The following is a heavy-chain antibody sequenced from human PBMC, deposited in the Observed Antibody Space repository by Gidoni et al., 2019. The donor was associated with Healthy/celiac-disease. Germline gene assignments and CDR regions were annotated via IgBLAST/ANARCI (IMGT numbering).Heavy chain of an antibody. CDR1: GFTFSSSS. D-gene: IGHD3-10*01. CDR3: ARDIAGRFGELFPYYYYGMDV. V-gene: IGHV3-48*02. Sequence: EVQLVESGGGLVQPGGSLRLSCAASGFTFSSSSMNWVRQAPGKGLEWVSYISSSSSTIYYADSVKGRFTISRDNAKNSLYLQMNSLRDEDTAVYYCARDIAGRFGELFPYYYYGMDVWGQGTTVTVSS. CDR2: ISSSSSTI. J-gene: IGHJ6*02.